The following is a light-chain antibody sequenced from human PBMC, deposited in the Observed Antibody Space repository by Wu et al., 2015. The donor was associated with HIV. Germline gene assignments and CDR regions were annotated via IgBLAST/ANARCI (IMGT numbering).Light chain of an antibody. CDR3: QQYGSSPYS. V-gene: IGKV3-15*01. CDR2: GAS. J-gene: IGKJ2*03. Sequence: EIVMTQSPATLSVSPGERATLSCRASQSVSSNLAWYQQKPGQAPRLLIYGASTRDTGIPARFSGSGSGTEFTLTISSLQSEDFAVYYCQQYGSSPYSFGQGTKLEIK. CDR1: QSVSSN.